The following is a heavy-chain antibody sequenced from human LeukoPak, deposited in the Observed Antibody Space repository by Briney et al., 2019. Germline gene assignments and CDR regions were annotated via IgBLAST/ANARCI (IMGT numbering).Heavy chain of an antibody. Sequence: GRSLRLSCAASGFTFSSYGMHWVRQAPGKGLEWVTVISYDGNNKYYADSVKGRFTISRDNSKNTLYLQMNSLRVEDTAVYYCANLFGGFDYWGQGTLVTVSS. CDR3: ANLFGGFDY. CDR2: ISYDGNNK. D-gene: IGHD3-10*01. CDR1: GFTFSSYG. V-gene: IGHV3-30*18. J-gene: IGHJ4*02.